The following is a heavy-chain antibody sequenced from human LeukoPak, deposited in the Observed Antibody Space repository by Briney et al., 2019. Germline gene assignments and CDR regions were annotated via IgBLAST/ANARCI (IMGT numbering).Heavy chain of an antibody. V-gene: IGHV1-18*04. Sequence: GATVKVSCKVSGYTFTDYYIHWVQQAPGQGLEWMGWISAYNGNTNYAQKLQGRVTMTTDTSTSTAYMELRSLRSDDTAVYYCARTSIAVAGTFDYWGQGTLVTVSS. CDR3: ARTSIAVAGTFDY. D-gene: IGHD6-19*01. CDR1: GYTFTDYY. J-gene: IGHJ4*02. CDR2: ISAYNGNT.